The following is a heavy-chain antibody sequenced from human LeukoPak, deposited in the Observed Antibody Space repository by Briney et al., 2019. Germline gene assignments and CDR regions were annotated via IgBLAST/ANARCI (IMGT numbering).Heavy chain of an antibody. CDR3: AKGGSYAPLDY. J-gene: IGHJ4*02. CDR1: GFTFTDSA. Sequence: PGGSPRLSCAASGFTFTDSAMTWVRQAPGKGLEWVSAINPSGGDTIYTDSVKDRFTISRDNSKNTLYLQMNSLRGEDTAIYYCAKGGSYAPLDYWGQGTLVTVSP. CDR2: INPSGGDT. D-gene: IGHD1-26*01. V-gene: IGHV3-23*01.